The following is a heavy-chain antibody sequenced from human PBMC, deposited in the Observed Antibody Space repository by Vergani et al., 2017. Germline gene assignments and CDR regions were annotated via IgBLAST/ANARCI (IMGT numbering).Heavy chain of an antibody. V-gene: IGHV4-31*03. Sequence: QVQLQESGPGLVKPSQTLSLTCTVSGGSISSGGYYWSWIRQHPGKGLEWIGYIYYSGSTYYNPSLKSRVTISVDTSKNQFSLKLSSVTAADTAVYYCARERGATVTTPSRIDYWGQGTLVTVSS. J-gene: IGHJ4*02. CDR2: IYYSGST. CDR3: ARERGATVTTPSRIDY. D-gene: IGHD4-17*01. CDR1: GGSISSGGYY.